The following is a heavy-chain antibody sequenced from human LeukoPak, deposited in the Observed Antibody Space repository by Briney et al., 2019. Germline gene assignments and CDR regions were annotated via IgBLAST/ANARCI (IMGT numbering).Heavy chain of an antibody. CDR1: AGSISSYY. Sequence: SQTLSLTCTVAAGSISSYYWSWIRQPPGKGLEWIGYIYYSGSTNYNPSLKSRVTISVDTSKNQFSLKLSSVTAADTAVYYCARLVAGTYMDVWGQGTTVTVSS. CDR2: IYYSGST. J-gene: IGHJ6*02. CDR3: ARLVAGTYMDV. V-gene: IGHV4-59*08. D-gene: IGHD6-19*01.